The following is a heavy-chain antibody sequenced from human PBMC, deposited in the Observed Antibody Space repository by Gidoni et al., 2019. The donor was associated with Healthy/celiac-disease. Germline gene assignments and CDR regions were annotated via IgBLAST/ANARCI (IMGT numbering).Heavy chain of an antibody. V-gene: IGHV3-30-3*01. CDR1: GFTFSRYA. CDR3: ARDSVRLVIYYFDY. J-gene: IGHJ4*02. D-gene: IGHD2-21*01. Sequence: QVQLVESGGGVVQPGRSLRLSCPASGFTFSRYAMHGVRQAPGKGLEWVAVISYDGSNKYYADSVKGRFTISRDNSKNTLYLQMNSLRAEDTAVYYCARDSVRLVIYYFDYWGQGTLVTVSS. CDR2: ISYDGSNK.